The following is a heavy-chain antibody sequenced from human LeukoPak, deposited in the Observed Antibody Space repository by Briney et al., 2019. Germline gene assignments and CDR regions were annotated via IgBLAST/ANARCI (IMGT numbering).Heavy chain of an antibody. CDR3: ARGKVEMATNYYFDY. CDR2: IIPILGIA. J-gene: IGHJ4*02. CDR1: GGTFSSYT. D-gene: IGHD5-24*01. V-gene: IGHV1-69*02. Sequence: ASVKLSCKGSGGTFSSYTISWVRQAPGQGLEWMGRIIPILGIANYAQKFQGRITITADKSTSTAYMELSSLRSEDTAVYYCARGKVEMATNYYFDYWGQGTLVTVSS.